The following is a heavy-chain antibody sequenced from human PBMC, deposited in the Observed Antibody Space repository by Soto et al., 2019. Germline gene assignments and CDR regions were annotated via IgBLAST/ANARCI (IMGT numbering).Heavy chain of an antibody. CDR1: GGTFSSYT. CDR3: ARDYCSGTTCYEFDY. Sequence: SVKVSCKASGGTFSSYTISWVRQAPGQGLEWMGRIIPILGIANYAQKFQGRVTITADKSTSTAYMELSSLRSEDTAVYYCARDYCSGTTCYEFDYWGQGTQVTVSS. D-gene: IGHD2-2*01. CDR2: IIPILGIA. J-gene: IGHJ4*02. V-gene: IGHV1-69*04.